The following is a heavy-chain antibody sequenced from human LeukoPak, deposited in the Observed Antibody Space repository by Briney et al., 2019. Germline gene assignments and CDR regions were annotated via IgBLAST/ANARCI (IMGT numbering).Heavy chain of an antibody. CDR2: ISSSSSTI. CDR1: GFTFSSYS. J-gene: IGHJ4*02. Sequence: GGSLRVSCAASGFTFSSYSMNWVRQAPGKGLEWVSYISSSSSTIYYADSVKGRFTISRDNAKNSLYLQMNSLRAEDTAVYYCARVSLWFGESLDYWGQGTLVTVSS. CDR3: ARVSLWFGESLDY. V-gene: IGHV3-48*04. D-gene: IGHD3-10*01.